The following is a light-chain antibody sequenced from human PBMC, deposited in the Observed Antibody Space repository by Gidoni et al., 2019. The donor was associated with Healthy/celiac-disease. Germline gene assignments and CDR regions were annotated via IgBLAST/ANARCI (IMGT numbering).Light chain of an antibody. J-gene: IGLJ2*01. CDR2: YDS. Sequence: DVRTQPPSVSEATGRTAMSTCCGNTVGSHSVHWFLQKPGQAPVLVIYYDSYRLSWIPERFSGSNSGNTAPLTICRVEAGDEADYYCQVWDSSSDHVVFGGGTKLTVL. CDR3: QVWDSSSDHVV. V-gene: IGLV3-21*04. CDR1: TVGSHS.